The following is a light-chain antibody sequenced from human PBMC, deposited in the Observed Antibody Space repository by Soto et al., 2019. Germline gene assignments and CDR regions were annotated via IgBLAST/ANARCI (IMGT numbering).Light chain of an antibody. CDR2: DAS. CDR1: EDITNY. Sequence: DIQLTQSPSSMSASVGDRVTVTCRASEDITNYLAWYQQKVGKAPKLLIYDASTLRSGVPSRFSDSGSGTDFTLTISGLQNEDFATYYCQQLTRYTSTFGGGTKVDIK. CDR3: QQLTRYTST. J-gene: IGKJ4*01. V-gene: IGKV1-9*01.